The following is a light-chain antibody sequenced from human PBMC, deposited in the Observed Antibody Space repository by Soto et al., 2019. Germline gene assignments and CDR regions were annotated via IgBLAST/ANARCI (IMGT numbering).Light chain of an antibody. CDR3: SSYTSSSTLVL. J-gene: IGLJ2*01. CDR1: SSDVGSYNY. CDR2: DVS. Sequence: QSVLTQPASVSGSPGQSITISCTGTSSDVGSYNYVSWYQQHPGKAPKLMIYDVSHRPSGVSNRFSGSKSGNTASLTISGLQTEDEADYYCSSYTSSSTLVLFGGGTKLTVL. V-gene: IGLV2-14*01.